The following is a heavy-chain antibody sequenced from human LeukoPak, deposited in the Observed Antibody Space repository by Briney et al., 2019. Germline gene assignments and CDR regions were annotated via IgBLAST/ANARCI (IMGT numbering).Heavy chain of an antibody. J-gene: IGHJ4*02. D-gene: IGHD2-21*01. Sequence: GGSLRLSCAASGSTFSSYSMNWVRQAPGKGLEWVSSISSSSSYIYYADSVKGRFTISRDNAKNSLYLQMNSLRAEDTAVYYCARGGLQGGDFDYWGQGTLVTVSS. CDR2: ISSSSSYI. CDR3: ARGGLQGGDFDY. CDR1: GSTFSSYS. V-gene: IGHV3-21*01.